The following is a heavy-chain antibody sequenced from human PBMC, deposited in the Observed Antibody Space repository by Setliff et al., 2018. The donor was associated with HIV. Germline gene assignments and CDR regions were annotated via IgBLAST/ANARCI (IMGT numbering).Heavy chain of an antibody. CDR3: ARQTWEYYDTLTGYYRSPKNFDS. V-gene: IGHV4-4*09. CDR1: GGSISSYC. D-gene: IGHD3-9*01. J-gene: IGHJ4*02. Sequence: KPSETLSLTCTVSGGSISSYCWNWIRQPPGGGLEWVGFIFTSGSTKYNPSLQSRVTMSIDTSKNQFSLKLTSVTAADTAVYYCARQTWEYYDTLTGYYRSPKNFDSWGQGTLVTVSS. CDR2: IFTSGST.